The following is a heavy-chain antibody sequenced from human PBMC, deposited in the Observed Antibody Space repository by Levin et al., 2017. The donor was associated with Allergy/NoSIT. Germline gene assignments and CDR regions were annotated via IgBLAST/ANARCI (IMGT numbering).Heavy chain of an antibody. CDR2: ISSSSSYI. D-gene: IGHD1-1*01. CDR3: ASRLSTTGGLDG. J-gene: IGHJ6*02. V-gene: IGHV3-21*01. Sequence: GGSLRLSCEGSGFTFSNFTWNWVRQAPGKGLEWVSSISSSSSYINYADSVKGRFTISRDNAKKSLYLQINSLRAEDTALYYCASRLSTTGGLDGWGRGTTVTVSS. CDR1: GFTFSNFT.